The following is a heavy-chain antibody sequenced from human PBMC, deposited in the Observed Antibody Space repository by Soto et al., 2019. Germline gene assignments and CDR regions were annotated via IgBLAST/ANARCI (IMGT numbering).Heavy chain of an antibody. CDR2: ISASSDYT. V-gene: IGHV3-23*01. Sequence: EVQLLESGGGLIQPGESLRLSCVASGFTISPFAMSWVRQPPGKGLEWVSGISASSDYTFYADSVRGRFTVSRHNSKNTVSLQMNNLRVEDTALYYCAKDVRGGSPRPDYWGLGTLVTVSS. D-gene: IGHD3-10*01. CDR1: GFTISPFA. J-gene: IGHJ4*02. CDR3: AKDVRGGSPRPDY.